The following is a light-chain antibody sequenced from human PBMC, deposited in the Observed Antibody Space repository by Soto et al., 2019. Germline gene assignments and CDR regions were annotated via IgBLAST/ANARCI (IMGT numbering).Light chain of an antibody. CDR3: SSYTKSNTLV. V-gene: IGLV2-14*01. Sequence: QSVLTQPASVAGSPGQSITISFTGTSSDVGGYNSVSWYQQHPGKAPKLMIYDITNRPSGVSDRFSGPQSGNTASLTISGFQAEDEADYYCSSYTKSNTLVFGAGTRSPS. CDR2: DIT. CDR1: SSDVGGYNS. J-gene: IGLJ1*01.